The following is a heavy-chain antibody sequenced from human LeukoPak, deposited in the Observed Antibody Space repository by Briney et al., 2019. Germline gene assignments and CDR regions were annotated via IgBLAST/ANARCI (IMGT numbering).Heavy chain of an antibody. Sequence: GGSLRLSCAASGFTFSSYAMSWVRQAPGKGLEWVANIKLDGSEKNYVDSVKGRFTISRDNTKNSPYLQMNSLRVEDTAVFYCARDQYDTWSRRGNFDSWGQGTLVIVSS. CDR1: GFTFSSYA. J-gene: IGHJ4*02. CDR3: ARDQYDTWSRRGNFDS. CDR2: IKLDGSEK. D-gene: IGHD3-3*01. V-gene: IGHV3-7*03.